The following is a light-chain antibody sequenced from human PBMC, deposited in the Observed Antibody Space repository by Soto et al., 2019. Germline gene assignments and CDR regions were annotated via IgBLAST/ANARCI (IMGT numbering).Light chain of an antibody. Sequence: EIVMTHSLATLSVSRVEETTLXSEASQSVDSNYLAWYQQKPGQTPRLIIYGASGRADGIPHRFSGSGFGTDFTLTISSLQPEDFATYYCQQCYSSPLTFGRGTKVDIK. CDR1: QSVDSNY. V-gene: IGKV3-20*01. CDR2: GAS. CDR3: QQCYSSPLT. J-gene: IGKJ4*01.